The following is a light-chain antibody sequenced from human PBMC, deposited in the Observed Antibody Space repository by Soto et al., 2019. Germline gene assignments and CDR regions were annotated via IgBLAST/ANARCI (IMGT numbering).Light chain of an antibody. CDR1: QGINHY. CDR2: AAS. CDR3: QKFSSVSV. V-gene: IGKV1-27*01. Sequence: DIPMTQSPSSLSASVGDRVTITCRASQGINHYVAWYQQKPGKPPKLLIYAASTLQSGVPSRFSGSGSGTDFTLTIHSLQPEDVATYSCQKFSSVSVFGLGTQVDIK. J-gene: IGKJ3*01.